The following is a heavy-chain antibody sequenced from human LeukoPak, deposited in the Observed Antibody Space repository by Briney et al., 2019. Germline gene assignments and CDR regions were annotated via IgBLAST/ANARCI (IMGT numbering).Heavy chain of an antibody. V-gene: IGHV3-7*01. CDR3: ARWSPGFFF. J-gene: IGHJ4*02. Sequence: GGSLRLSCAASGFTLSRYWMSWVRQAPGKGLEWVANIKHDGSEKYYMDSVMGRFTISRDNAKNSLYLQMNSLRAEDTAVYYCARWSPGFFFWGQGPLVTVSS. CDR1: GFTLSRYW. CDR2: IKHDGSEK. D-gene: IGHD3-3*01.